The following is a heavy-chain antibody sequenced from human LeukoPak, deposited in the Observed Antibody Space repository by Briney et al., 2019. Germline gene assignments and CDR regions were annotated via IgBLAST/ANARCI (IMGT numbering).Heavy chain of an antibody. V-gene: IGHV3-30*02. D-gene: IGHD6-19*01. Sequence: PGGSLRLSCAASGFTFSSYGMYWVRQTPGKVLEWVAFIRYDGSNQYYADSVKGRFTISRDNSKNTLSLQMNSLKTEDTAVYYCAKDMGYNSGWTRIDYWGQGTLVTVSS. J-gene: IGHJ4*02. CDR2: IRYDGSNQ. CDR1: GFTFSSYG. CDR3: AKDMGYNSGWTRIDY.